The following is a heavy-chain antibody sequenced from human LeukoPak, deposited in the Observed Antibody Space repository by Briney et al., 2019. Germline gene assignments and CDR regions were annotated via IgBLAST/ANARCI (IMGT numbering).Heavy chain of an antibody. CDR1: GGSISSGSYY. D-gene: IGHD6-13*01. Sequence: SETLSLTCSVSGGSISSGSYYWTWIRQPPGKGLEWIGSIYHSGSTYYNPSLKSRVTISVDTSKNQFSLKLSSVTAADTAVYYCARGTLAAAGTYYWGQGTLVTVSS. V-gene: IGHV4-39*07. J-gene: IGHJ4*02. CDR2: IYHSGST. CDR3: ARGTLAAAGTYY.